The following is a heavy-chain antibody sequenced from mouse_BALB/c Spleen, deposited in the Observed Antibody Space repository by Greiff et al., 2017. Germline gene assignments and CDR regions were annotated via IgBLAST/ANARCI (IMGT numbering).Heavy chain of an antibody. V-gene: IGHV1S81*02. Sequence: VKLVESGAELVKPGASVKLSCKASGYTFTSYYMYWVKQRPGQGLEWIGEINPSNGGTNFNEKFKSKATLTVDKSSSTAYMQLSSLTSEDSAVYYCTRSYYFDYWGQGTTLTVSS. CDR2: INPSNGGT. J-gene: IGHJ2*01. CDR1: GYTFTSYY. CDR3: TRSYYFDY.